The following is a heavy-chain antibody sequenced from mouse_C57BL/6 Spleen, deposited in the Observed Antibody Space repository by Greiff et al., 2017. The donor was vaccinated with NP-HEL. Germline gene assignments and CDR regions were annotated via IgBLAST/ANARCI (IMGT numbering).Heavy chain of an antibody. CDR3: ASPNYGSLAY. D-gene: IGHD1-1*01. CDR2: IWSGGST. Sequence: VQLQQSGPGLVQPSQCLSITCTVSGFSLTSYGVHWVRQSPGKGLEWLGVIWSGGSTDYNAAFISRLSISKDNSKSQVFFKMNSLQADDTAIYYCASPNYGSLAYWGQGTLVTVSA. V-gene: IGHV2-2*01. CDR1: GFSLTSYG. J-gene: IGHJ3*01.